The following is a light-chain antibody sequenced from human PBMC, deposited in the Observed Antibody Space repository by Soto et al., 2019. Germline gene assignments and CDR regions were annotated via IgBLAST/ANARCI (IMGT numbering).Light chain of an antibody. CDR2: GAS. CDR3: QQRSNWPIT. J-gene: IGKJ5*01. CDR1: QSISSSY. V-gene: IGKV3D-20*02. Sequence: EIVLTQSPGTLSLSPGKRATLSCRASQSISSSYLAWYQQRPGQAPRLLIYGASSRATGIPDRFSGSGSGTDFTLTISSLQAEDVAVYYCQQRSNWPITFGQGTRLEIK.